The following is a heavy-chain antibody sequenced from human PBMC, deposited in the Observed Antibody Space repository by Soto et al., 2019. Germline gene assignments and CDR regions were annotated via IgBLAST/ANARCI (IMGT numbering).Heavy chain of an antibody. CDR1: GGSISSSNW. CDR3: ASRTPWGYSGYDFSFDY. V-gene: IGHV4-4*02. CDR2: IYHSGST. Sequence: PSETLSLTCAVSGGSISSSNWWSWVRQPPGKGLEWIGEIYHSGSTNYNPSLKSRVTISVDKSKNQFSLKLSSVTAADTAVYYCASRTPWGYSGYDFSFDYWGQGTLVTSPQ. D-gene: IGHD5-12*01. J-gene: IGHJ4*02.